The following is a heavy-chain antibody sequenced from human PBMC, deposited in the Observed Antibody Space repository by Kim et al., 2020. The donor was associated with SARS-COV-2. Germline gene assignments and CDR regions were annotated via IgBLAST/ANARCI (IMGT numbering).Heavy chain of an antibody. J-gene: IGHJ6*02. CDR2: ISYDGSNK. D-gene: IGHD2-15*01. Sequence: GGSLRLSCAASGFTFSSYGMHWVRQAPGKGLEWVAVISYDGSNKYYADSVKGRFTISRDNSKNTLYLQMNSLRAEDTAVYYCAKDAKKVGSTYYGMDVWGQGTTVTVSS. CDR1: GFTFSSYG. V-gene: IGHV3-30*18. CDR3: AKDAKKVGSTYYGMDV.